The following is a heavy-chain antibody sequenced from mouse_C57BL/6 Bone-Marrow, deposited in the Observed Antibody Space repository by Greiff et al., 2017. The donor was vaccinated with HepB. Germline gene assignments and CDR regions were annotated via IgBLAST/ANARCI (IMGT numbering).Heavy chain of an antibody. Sequence: VQLQQSGAELVRPGASVKLSCTASGFNIKDDYMHWVKQRPEQGLEWIGWIDTENGDTEYASKFQGKATITADTSSNTAYLQLSSLTSEDTAVYYCTTGWAWFAYWGQGTLVTVSA. CDR3: TTGWAWFAY. J-gene: IGHJ3*01. CDR2: IDTENGDT. D-gene: IGHD3-3*01. CDR1: GFNIKDDY. V-gene: IGHV14-4*01.